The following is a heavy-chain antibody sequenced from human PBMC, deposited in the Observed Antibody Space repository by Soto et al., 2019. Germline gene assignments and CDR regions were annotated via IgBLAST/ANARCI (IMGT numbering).Heavy chain of an antibody. D-gene: IGHD3-22*01. CDR3: AKDSYYDSSGYPEA. V-gene: IGHV3-9*01. J-gene: IGHJ4*02. CDR2: ISWNSGSI. CDR1: GFTFDDYA. Sequence: GGSLRLSCAASGFTFDDYAMHWVRQAPGEGLEWVSGISWNSGSISYADSVKGRFTISRDNAKNSLYLQMNSLRAEDTALYYCAKDSYYDSSGYPEAWGQGTLVTVSS.